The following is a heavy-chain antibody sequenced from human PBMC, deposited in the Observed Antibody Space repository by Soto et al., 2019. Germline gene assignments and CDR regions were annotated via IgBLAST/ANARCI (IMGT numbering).Heavy chain of an antibody. J-gene: IGHJ6*02. CDR3: ARSLLPSASRGYGMDV. D-gene: IGHD2-2*01. CDR1: GFTFSNYA. V-gene: IGHV3-30-3*01. CDR2: ISYDAYNK. Sequence: QVQLMESGGGVVQPGTSLRLSCAASGFTFSNYAMHWVRQAPGKGLEWVAVISYDAYNKYYAGSVKGRFSISRDNSRNTLYLQINSLRPEDTAVFYCARSLLPSASRGYGMDVWGQGTTVTVSS.